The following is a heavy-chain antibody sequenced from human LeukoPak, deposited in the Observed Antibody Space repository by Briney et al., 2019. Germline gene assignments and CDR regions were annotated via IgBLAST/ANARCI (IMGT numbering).Heavy chain of an antibody. V-gene: IGHV1-2*02. CDR1: GYTFTGYY. CDR3: ARDPLGYYDSSGLTAIDY. Sequence: GASVKVSCKASGYTFTGYYMHWVRQAPGQGLEWMGWINPDSGGTNYAQKFQGRVTMTRDTSISTAYMELSRLRSDDTAVYYCARDPLGYYDSSGLTAIDYWGQGTLVTVSS. CDR2: INPDSGGT. J-gene: IGHJ4*02. D-gene: IGHD3-22*01.